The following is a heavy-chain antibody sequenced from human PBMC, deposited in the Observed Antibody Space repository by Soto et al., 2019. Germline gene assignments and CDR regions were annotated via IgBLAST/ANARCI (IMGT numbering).Heavy chain of an antibody. Sequence: SETLSLTCTVSGGSISSYYWSWIRQPPGKGLEWIGYIYYSGSTNYNPSLKSRVTISVDTSKNQFSLKLSSVTAADTAVYYCARARWLQFSDYYGMDVWAKGPRSPSP. D-gene: IGHD5-12*01. CDR3: ARARWLQFSDYYGMDV. CDR1: GGSISSYY. V-gene: IGHV4-59*01. J-gene: IGHJ6*02. CDR2: IYYSGST.